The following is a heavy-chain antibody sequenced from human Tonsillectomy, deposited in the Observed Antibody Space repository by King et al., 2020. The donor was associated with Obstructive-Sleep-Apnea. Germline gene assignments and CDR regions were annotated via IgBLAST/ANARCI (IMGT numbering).Heavy chain of an antibody. V-gene: IGHV3-66*01. D-gene: IGHD3-22*01. CDR2: IYSGGST. J-gene: IGHJ5*02. CDR1: GFTVSSNY. CDR3: ARDPYYYDSSAPWP. Sequence: VQLVESGGGLVQPGGSLRLSCAASGFTVSSNYMSWVRQAPGKGLEWVSVIYSGGSTYYADSVKGRFTISRDNSKNTLYLQMNSLRAEDTAVYYCARDPYYYDSSAPWPWGQGTLVTVSS.